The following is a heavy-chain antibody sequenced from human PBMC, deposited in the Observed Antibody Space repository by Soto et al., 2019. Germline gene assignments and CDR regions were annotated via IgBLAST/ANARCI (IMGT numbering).Heavy chain of an antibody. J-gene: IGHJ3*02. Sequence: EVQLVESGGGLIQPGGSLRLSCAASGFNVSSNYMSWVRQAPGKGLEWVSIINTGGNTHYADSVMGRFTISRDNSKNTVYLLMTRLRAEDTAVYYCTRDRGFDMWGQGTTVNVSS. CDR3: TRDRGFDM. CDR2: INTGGNT. V-gene: IGHV3-53*01. CDR1: GFNVSSNY.